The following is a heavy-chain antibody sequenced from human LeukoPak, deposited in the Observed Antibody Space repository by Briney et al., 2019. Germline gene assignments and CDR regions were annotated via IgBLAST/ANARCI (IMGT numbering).Heavy chain of an antibody. CDR3: ARSVPDHTRFDY. CDR1: GFTFSDYA. CDR2: FKTNSGQV. D-gene: IGHD1-14*01. J-gene: IGHJ4*02. V-gene: IGHV3-23*01. Sequence: GGSLRLSCVASGFTFSDYAMNWVRQAPGKGLEWVSTFKTNSGQVYYAESVRGRFTISRDNSKNTVYLQMSSLRAEDTALYYCARSVPDHTRFDYWGQGALVTVSP.